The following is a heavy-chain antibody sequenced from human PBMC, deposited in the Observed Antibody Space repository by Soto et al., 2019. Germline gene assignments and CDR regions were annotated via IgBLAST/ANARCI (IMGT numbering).Heavy chain of an antibody. V-gene: IGHV4-34*01. D-gene: IGHD2-2*01. CDR2: INHSGST. CDR1: GGSFSGYY. Sequence: PSETLSLTCAVYGGSFSGYYWSWIRQPPGKGLEWFGEINHSGSTNYNPSLKSRVTISVDTSKNQFSLKLSSVTAADTAVYYCARAERNCSSTSCYDYYYYMDVWGKGTTVTVSS. J-gene: IGHJ6*03. CDR3: ARAERNCSSTSCYDYYYYMDV.